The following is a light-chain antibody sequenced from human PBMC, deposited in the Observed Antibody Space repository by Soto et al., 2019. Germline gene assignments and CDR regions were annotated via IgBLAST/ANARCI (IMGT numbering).Light chain of an antibody. CDR2: DAS. CDR3: QQYNNWPPWT. V-gene: IGKV3-11*01. CDR1: QSISNY. J-gene: IGKJ1*01. Sequence: EIVLTQSPATLCLSPGERATLSWGASQSISNYVAWYQQKPGQAPTLLISDASDRATGIPGRFSGTGSGTDFTLTISSLETEDFAVYYCQQYNNWPPWTFGQGTKVDIK.